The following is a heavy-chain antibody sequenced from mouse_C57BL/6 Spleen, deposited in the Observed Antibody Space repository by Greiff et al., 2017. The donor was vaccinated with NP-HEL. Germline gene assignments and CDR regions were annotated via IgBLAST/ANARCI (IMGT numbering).Heavy chain of an antibody. V-gene: IGHV1-55*01. J-gene: IGHJ2*01. Sequence: QVQLQQPGAELVKPGASVKMSCKASGYTFTSYWITWVKQRPGQGLEWIGDIYPGSGSTNYNEKFKSKATLTVDTSSSTAYMQLSSLTSEDSAVYYCARSYYYGSSSSYFDYWGQSTTLTVSS. CDR1: GYTFTSYW. CDR2: IYPGSGST. D-gene: IGHD1-1*01. CDR3: ARSYYYGSSSSYFDY.